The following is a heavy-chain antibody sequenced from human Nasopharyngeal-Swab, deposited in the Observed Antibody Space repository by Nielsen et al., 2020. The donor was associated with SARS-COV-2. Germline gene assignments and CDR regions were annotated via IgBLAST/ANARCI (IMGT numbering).Heavy chain of an antibody. Sequence: ASVKVSCKASGYTFTGYYMHWVRQAPGQGLEWMGRINPNSGGTNYAQKFQGRVTMTRDTSISTAYMELSRLRSDDTAVHYCARDPDYGGNPDYWGQGTLVTVSS. CDR2: INPNSGGT. J-gene: IGHJ4*02. CDR3: ARDPDYGGNPDY. V-gene: IGHV1-2*06. D-gene: IGHD4-23*01. CDR1: GYTFTGYY.